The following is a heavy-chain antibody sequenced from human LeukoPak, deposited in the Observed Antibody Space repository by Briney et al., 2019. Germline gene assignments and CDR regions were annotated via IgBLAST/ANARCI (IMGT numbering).Heavy chain of an antibody. Sequence: PGGSLRLSCAASSGFPFSRFWMNWVRQAPGKGLEWVANIKADGSEKHYVDSVKGRFTISRDNAKKSLYLQMSSLGADDTAVYYCVSGHYNDYKGQGTLVTVSS. CDR2: IKADGSEK. V-gene: IGHV3-7*01. J-gene: IGHJ4*02. CDR3: VSGHYNDY. CDR1: GFPFSRFW.